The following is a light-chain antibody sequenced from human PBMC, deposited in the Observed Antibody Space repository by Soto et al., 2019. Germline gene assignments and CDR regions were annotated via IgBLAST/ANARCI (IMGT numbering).Light chain of an antibody. Sequence: EIVLTQSPATLSSFPGDRVTLSCRASQYINTRLAWYQHRPGQAPRLLIYQTSIRAAGIPARFSASGYGTDFPLTISRMEREDFAVYYCQQYGSSGTFGQGTKVDIK. V-gene: IGKV3-20*01. CDR3: QQYGSSGT. J-gene: IGKJ1*01. CDR1: QYINTR. CDR2: QTS.